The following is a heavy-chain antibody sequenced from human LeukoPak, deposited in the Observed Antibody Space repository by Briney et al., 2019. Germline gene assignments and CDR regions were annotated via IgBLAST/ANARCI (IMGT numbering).Heavy chain of an antibody. CDR2: ISYDGSNK. D-gene: IGHD2-2*01. CDR1: GFTFSSYA. Sequence: GSLRLSCAASGFTFSSYAMHWVRQAPGKGLEWVAVISYDGSNKYYADSVKGRFTISRDNSKNTLYLQMNSLRAEDTAVYYCARDGRYCSSTSCYDWYWYFDLWGRGTLVTVSS. J-gene: IGHJ2*01. V-gene: IGHV3-30-3*01. CDR3: ARDGRYCSSTSCYDWYWYFDL.